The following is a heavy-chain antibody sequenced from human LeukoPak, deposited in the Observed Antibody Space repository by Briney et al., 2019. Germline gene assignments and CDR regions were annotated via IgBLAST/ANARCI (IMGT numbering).Heavy chain of an antibody. D-gene: IGHD4-23*01. J-gene: IGHJ6*02. V-gene: IGHV6-1*01. CDR2: TAYRSKWST. CDR1: GDSFSNNIIA. CDR3: ARNSVAMDV. Sequence: PSQTLSLTCAISGDSFSNNIIAWNWIRWRPSRGLEWLGRTAYRSKWSTDYALSVRGRISINPDTSKNQISLQLNSVTPEDTAVYYCARNSVAMDVWGQGTTVTVSS.